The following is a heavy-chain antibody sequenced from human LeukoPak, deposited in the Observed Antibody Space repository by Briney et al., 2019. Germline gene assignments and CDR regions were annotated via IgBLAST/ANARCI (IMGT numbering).Heavy chain of an antibody. CDR2: FDPEDGET. CDR1: GYTLTELS. Sequence: ASVKVSCKVSGYTLTELSMHWVRQAPGKGLEWMGGFDPEDGETIYARKFQGRVTMTTDTSTSTAYMELRSLRSDDTAVYYCAREGDYDISTGYPYWGQGTLVTVSS. D-gene: IGHD3-9*01. CDR3: AREGDYDISTGYPY. J-gene: IGHJ4*02. V-gene: IGHV1-24*01.